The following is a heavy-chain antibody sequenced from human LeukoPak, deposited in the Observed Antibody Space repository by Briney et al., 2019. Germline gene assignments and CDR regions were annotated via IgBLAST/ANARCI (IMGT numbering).Heavy chain of an antibody. V-gene: IGHV1-8*01. Sequence: ASVKVSCKASGYTFTSYDINWVRQATGQGLEWMGWMNPNSGNTGYAQKFQGRVTMTRNTSISTAYMELSSLRSEDTAVYYCARGTRTRKHSKTPPDAFDIWGQGTMVTASS. D-gene: IGHD6-13*01. CDR2: MNPNSGNT. J-gene: IGHJ3*02. CDR1: GYTFTSYD. CDR3: ARGTRTRKHSKTPPDAFDI.